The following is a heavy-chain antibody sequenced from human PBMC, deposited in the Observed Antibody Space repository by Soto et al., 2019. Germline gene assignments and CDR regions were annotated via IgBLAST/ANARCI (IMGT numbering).Heavy chain of an antibody. CDR3: EGARPQPPDSSSSVVNTVGIWFDP. CDR2: ISAYNGNT. Sequence: ASVKVSCKASGYTFTSYGISWVRQAPGQGLEWMGWISAYNGNTNYAQKLQGRVTMTTDTSTSTAYMELRSLRFDDTAGYYCEGARPQPPDSSSSVVNTVGIWFDPWGQGTLVTVSS. V-gene: IGHV1-18*01. J-gene: IGHJ5*02. CDR1: GYTFTSYG. D-gene: IGHD6-6*01.